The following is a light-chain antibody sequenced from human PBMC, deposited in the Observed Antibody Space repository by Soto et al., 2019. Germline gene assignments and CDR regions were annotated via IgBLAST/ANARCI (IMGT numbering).Light chain of an antibody. CDR2: GAS. J-gene: IGKJ1*01. CDR3: QQYNNWPRV. CDR1: QSVSSN. Sequence: EIVMTQSPATLSVSPGERASLSCRASQSVSSNLAWYQQKPGQAPRLLIYGASTRATGIPARFSGSGSGTEFNLTISSLQSEDFAVYYCQQYNNWPRVFGQGAKVEIK. V-gene: IGKV3-15*01.